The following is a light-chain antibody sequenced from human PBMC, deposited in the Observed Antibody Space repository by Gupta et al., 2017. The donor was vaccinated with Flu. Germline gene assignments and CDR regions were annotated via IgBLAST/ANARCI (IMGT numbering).Light chain of an antibody. CDR3: QQYCSSPHT. CDR1: QTILYRSHNKYS. J-gene: IGKJ2*01. V-gene: IGKV4-1*01. Sequence: EIVMTQSPDSLVGSLGERATINCKSSQTILYRSHNKYSLAGYQHKFGQPPKLLMFWASTRESGVPDRFSGSGSGTDVTLTISSVRAEDAAIDYCQQYCSSPHTFGRGTKLEIK. CDR2: WAS.